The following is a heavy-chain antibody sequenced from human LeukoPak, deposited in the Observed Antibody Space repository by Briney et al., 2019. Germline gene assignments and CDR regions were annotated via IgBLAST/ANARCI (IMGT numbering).Heavy chain of an antibody. Sequence: ASVKVSCKASGCTFTRNTINWVRQAPGQGLEWMGWVNTNTGNPTYAQGFTGRFVFSSDTSVSTAYLQIGSLKAEDTAVYYCVTNFDSSGYFGYWGQGTLVTVSS. CDR1: GCTFTRNT. CDR2: VNTNTGNP. CDR3: VTNFDSSGYFGY. V-gene: IGHV7-4-1*01. J-gene: IGHJ4*02. D-gene: IGHD3-22*01.